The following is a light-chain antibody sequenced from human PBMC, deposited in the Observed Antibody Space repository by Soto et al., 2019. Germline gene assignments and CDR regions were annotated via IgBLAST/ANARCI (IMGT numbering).Light chain of an antibody. CDR3: QQLDTLTFT. J-gene: IGKJ5*01. CDR1: HDIRTS. Sequence: IERTQKPSTLAASVGDRVTITCRASHDIRTSLEWYPQPQGKAPKIXIYEASPLQSGVPSKFVCSGAGPACTRSISGLLPEDVMTDPCQQLDTLTFTFGEGTRLEIK. CDR2: EAS. V-gene: IGKV1-9*01.